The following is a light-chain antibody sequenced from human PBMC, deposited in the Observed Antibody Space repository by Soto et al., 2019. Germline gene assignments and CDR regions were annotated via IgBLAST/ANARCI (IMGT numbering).Light chain of an antibody. V-gene: IGKV1-5*01. CDR3: QQYNSHSYT. CDR1: QSISRC. J-gene: IGKJ2*01. Sequence: DIQMTQAPSTLSASVGDRVTSTCQASQSISRCLAWYQQKPGKAPQVLISDASSLESGVPSRFSGSGSGTEFTLTISSLQPDDFATYYCQQYNSHSYTFGQGTKLEIK. CDR2: DAS.